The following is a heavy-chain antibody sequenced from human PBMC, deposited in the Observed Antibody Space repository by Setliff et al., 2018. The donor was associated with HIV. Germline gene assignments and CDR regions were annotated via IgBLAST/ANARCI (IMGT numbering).Heavy chain of an antibody. J-gene: IGHJ6*03. CDR1: GGSISSDY. CDR3: ARVSITYWYSIPTFYYYYMDV. V-gene: IGHV4-39*07. D-gene: IGHD2-15*01. Sequence: SETLSLTCTVSGGSISSDYWGWIRQPPGNGLEWIGSIYHTGSTYYKPSLKSRVTISVDTSKNQFSLKLRSVTAADTAMYYCARVSITYWYSIPTFYYYYMDVWGKGTKVTVSS. CDR2: IYHTGST.